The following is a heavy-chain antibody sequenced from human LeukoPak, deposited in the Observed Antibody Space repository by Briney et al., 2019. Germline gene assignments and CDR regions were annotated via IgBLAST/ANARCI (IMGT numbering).Heavy chain of an antibody. CDR2: IYPGDSDT. J-gene: IGHJ6*03. CDR1: GYSFTSYW. V-gene: IGHV5-51*01. D-gene: IGHD5-12*01. CDR3: ARHPRGGYCGYDWDYYYYMDF. Sequence: GESLKISCQGSGYSFTSYWIGWVRQMPGKGLEWMGIIYPGDSDTRYSPSFQGQVTISADKSISTAYLQWSSLKASDTAMYYCARHPRGGYCGYDWDYYYYMDFWGKGTTVTVSS.